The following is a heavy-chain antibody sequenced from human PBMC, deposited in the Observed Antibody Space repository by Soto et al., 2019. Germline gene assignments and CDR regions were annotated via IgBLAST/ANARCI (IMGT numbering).Heavy chain of an antibody. CDR1: GFTVSSNY. CDR2: IYSGGST. J-gene: IGHJ6*02. V-gene: IGHV3-53*01. Sequence: GGSLRLSCAASGFTVSSNYMSWVRQAPGKGLEWVSVIYSGGSTYYADSVKGRFTISRDNSKNTLYLQMNSLRAEDTAVYYCAREGFTVYYGMDVWGQGTTVTVSS. D-gene: IGHD4-4*01. CDR3: AREGFTVYYGMDV.